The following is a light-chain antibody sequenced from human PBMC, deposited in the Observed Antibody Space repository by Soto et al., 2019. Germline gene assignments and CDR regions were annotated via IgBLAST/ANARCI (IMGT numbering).Light chain of an antibody. CDR2: EVS. CDR3: SSYAGSNNLV. J-gene: IGLJ2*01. CDR1: SSDVGGYNY. V-gene: IGLV2-8*01. Sequence: QSALTQPPSASGSPGQSVTISCTGTSSDVGGYNYVSWYQQHPGKAPKLMIYEVSKRPSGVPDRFFGSKSGNTASLTVSGLQAEDDADYYCSSYAGSNNLVFGGGTKLTVL.